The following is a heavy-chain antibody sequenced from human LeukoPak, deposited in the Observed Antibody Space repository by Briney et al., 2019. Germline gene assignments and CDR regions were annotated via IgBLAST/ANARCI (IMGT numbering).Heavy chain of an antibody. CDR1: GFTFSNYA. J-gene: IGHJ4*02. D-gene: IGHD1-26*01. V-gene: IGHV3-30*04. Sequence: SGGSLRLSCAASGFTFSNYAMHWVRQAPGKGLEWVAVISYDGSKKYYADSVKGRFSISRDNAKKSLYLQMNILRAEDTAVYYCARNGIVGAGYYFDYWGQGTLVTVSS. CDR3: ARNGIVGAGYYFDY. CDR2: ISYDGSKK.